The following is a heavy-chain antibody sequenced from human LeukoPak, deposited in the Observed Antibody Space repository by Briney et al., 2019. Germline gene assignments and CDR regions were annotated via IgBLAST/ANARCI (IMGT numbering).Heavy chain of an antibody. Sequence: ASVKVSCKASGYTFTGYYMHWVRQAPGQGLEWMGWINPYSGGTHYAQKFQGRVTMTRDTSISTAYMELSRPTSDDTAVYYCARDRDICSGGTCYSYYMDVWGKGTTVTISS. CDR3: ARDRDICSGGTCYSYYMDV. D-gene: IGHD2-15*01. J-gene: IGHJ6*03. V-gene: IGHV1-2*02. CDR1: GYTFTGYY. CDR2: INPYSGGT.